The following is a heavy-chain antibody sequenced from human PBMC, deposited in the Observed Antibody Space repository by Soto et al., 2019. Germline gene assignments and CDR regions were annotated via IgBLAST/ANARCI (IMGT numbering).Heavy chain of an antibody. D-gene: IGHD6-6*01. CDR3: ARDRTFGPPLVRFDS. CDR1: GFTFSVYA. J-gene: IGHJ4*02. CDR2: ISGNGGST. V-gene: IGHV3-23*01. Sequence: GGSLRLSCGASGFTFSVYAMTWVRQAPGKGLEWVSAISGNGGSTYYADSVKGRFTISRDNSKSTLHLQMNSLRVEDTAVYYCARDRTFGPPLVRFDSWGQGTLVTVSS.